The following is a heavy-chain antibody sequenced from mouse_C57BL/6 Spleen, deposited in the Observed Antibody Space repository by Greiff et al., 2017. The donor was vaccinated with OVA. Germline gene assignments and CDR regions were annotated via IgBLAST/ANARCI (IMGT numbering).Heavy chain of an antibody. Sequence: QVQLQQSGAELMKPGASVKLSCKATGYTFTGYWIEWVKQRPGHGLEWIGEILPGSGSTNYDEKFKGKATFTADSSSNTAYMQLSSLTTEDSAIYDYASLITTVVDYFDYWGQGTTLTVSS. CDR1: GYTFTGYW. CDR2: ILPGSGST. J-gene: IGHJ2*01. V-gene: IGHV1-9*01. D-gene: IGHD1-1*01. CDR3: ASLITTVVDYFDY.